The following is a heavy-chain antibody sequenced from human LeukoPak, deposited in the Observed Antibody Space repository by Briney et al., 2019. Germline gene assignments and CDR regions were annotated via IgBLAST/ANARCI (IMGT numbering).Heavy chain of an antibody. CDR1: GYTFTSYG. D-gene: IGHD4-17*01. CDR2: ISAYNGNT. Sequence: ASVRVSCKASGYTFTSYGISWVLQAPGQGLEWMGWISAYNGNTNYAQKVQGRVTMPTDTSTSTAYIELRSLRSDDTAVYYCARGSDDYGDYVRTPDAFDIWGHGTMVTVSS. J-gene: IGHJ3*02. V-gene: IGHV1-18*01. CDR3: ARGSDDYGDYVRTPDAFDI.